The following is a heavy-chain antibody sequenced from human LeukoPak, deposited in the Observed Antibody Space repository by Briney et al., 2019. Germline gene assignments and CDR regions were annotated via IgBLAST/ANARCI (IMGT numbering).Heavy chain of an antibody. V-gene: IGHV3-23*01. D-gene: IGHD2-2*01. CDR1: GFTFSSFA. J-gene: IGHJ6*04. Sequence: GGSLRLSCAASGFTFSSFAMTWVRQAPGKGLEWVSTVSGSAGRTDYADSVKGRFTISRDNLRNTLYLQMNSLRAEDTAVYYCARVVVPAAIGSLDVWGKGNTVTVSS. CDR3: ARVVVPAAIGSLDV. CDR2: VSGSAGRT.